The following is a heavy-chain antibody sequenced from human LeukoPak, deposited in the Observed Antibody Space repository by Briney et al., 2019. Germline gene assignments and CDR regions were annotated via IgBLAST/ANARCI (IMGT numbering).Heavy chain of an antibody. D-gene: IGHD3-10*01. CDR2: ITWDGGRI. J-gene: IGHJ6*02. V-gene: IGHV3-9*01. CDR3: AKDLDASGRQNDYYYYGMDV. Sequence: GGSLRLSCAASGSSFHDYDMHWVRQAPGKGLEWVAGITWDGGRIGYADSVKGRFTVSRDNAQNSLYLQMNSLRPEDTALYYCAKDLDASGRQNDYYYYGMDVWGQGTTVTVSS. CDR1: GSSFHDYD.